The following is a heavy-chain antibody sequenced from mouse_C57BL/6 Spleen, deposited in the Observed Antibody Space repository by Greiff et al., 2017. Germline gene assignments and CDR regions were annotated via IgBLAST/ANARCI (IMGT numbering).Heavy chain of an antibody. CDR2: IYPRSGNT. CDR1: GYTFTSYG. Sequence: QVQLQQSGAELARPGASVKLSCKASGYTFTSYGISWVKQRTGQGLEWIGEIYPRSGNTYYNEKFKGKATLTADKSSSTAYMELRSLTSEDSAVYFCARQLYLDYWGQGTTLTVSS. J-gene: IGHJ2*01. CDR3: ARQLYLDY. V-gene: IGHV1-81*01. D-gene: IGHD4-1*02.